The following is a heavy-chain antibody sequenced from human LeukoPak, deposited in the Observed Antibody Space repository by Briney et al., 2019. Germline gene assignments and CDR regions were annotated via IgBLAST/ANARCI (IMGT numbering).Heavy chain of an antibody. V-gene: IGHV1-2*02. Sequence: ASVKVSCKASGYTFTGYYMHWVRQAPGQGLEWMGWINPNSGGTNYAQKFQGRVTMTRDTSISTAYMELSRLRSDDTALYYCAKGYGRPLGYCSGSSCSYFDYWGQGTLVTVSS. J-gene: IGHJ4*02. D-gene: IGHD2-15*01. CDR2: INPNSGGT. CDR3: AKGYGRPLGYCSGSSCSYFDY. CDR1: GYTFTGYY.